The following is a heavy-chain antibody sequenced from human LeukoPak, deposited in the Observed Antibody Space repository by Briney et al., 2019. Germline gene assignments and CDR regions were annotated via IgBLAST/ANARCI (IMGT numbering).Heavy chain of an antibody. V-gene: IGHV1-24*01. CDR1: GYTLTELS. Sequence: ASVKVSCKVSGYTLTELSMHWVRQAPGKGLEWMGGSDPEDGETIYAQKFQGRVTMTEDTSTDTAYMELSSLRSEDTAVYYCATVTRFVEMATINDAFDIWGQGTMVTVSS. CDR3: ATVTRFVEMATINDAFDI. CDR2: SDPEDGET. J-gene: IGHJ3*02. D-gene: IGHD5-24*01.